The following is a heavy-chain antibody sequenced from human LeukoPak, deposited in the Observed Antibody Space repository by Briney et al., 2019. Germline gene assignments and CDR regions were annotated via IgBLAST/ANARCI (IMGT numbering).Heavy chain of an antibody. CDR2: IYYSGST. CDR1: GFTFSSYA. D-gene: IGHD6-19*01. J-gene: IGHJ3*02. V-gene: IGHV4-59*08. CDR3: ASYSSGWNDAFDI. Sequence: PGGSLRLSCAASGFTFSSYAMSWIRQPPGKGLEWIGYIYYSGSTNYNPSLKSRVTISVDTSKNQFSLKLSSVTAADTAVYYCASYSSGWNDAFDIWGQGTMVTVSS.